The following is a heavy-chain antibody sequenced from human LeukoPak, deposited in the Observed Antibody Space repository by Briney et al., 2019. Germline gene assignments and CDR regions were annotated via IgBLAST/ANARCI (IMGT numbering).Heavy chain of an antibody. CDR1: GGTFSSYA. J-gene: IGHJ4*02. Sequence: SVKVSCKASGGTFSSYAISWVRQAPGQGLEWMGGIIPIFGTANYAQKFQGRVTITADESTSTAYMELSSLRSEDTAVYYCARALRYYCDSSGCPVVYFDYWGQGTLVTVSS. V-gene: IGHV1-69*13. D-gene: IGHD3-22*01. CDR3: ARALRYYCDSSGCPVVYFDY. CDR2: IIPIFGTA.